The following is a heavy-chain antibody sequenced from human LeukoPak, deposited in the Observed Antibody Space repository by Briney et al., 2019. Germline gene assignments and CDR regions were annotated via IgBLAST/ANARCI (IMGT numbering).Heavy chain of an antibody. CDR2: ISSSSSNI. V-gene: IGHV3-48*04. CDR3: ARGYSYGYGGFDY. CDR1: GFTFSSYS. J-gene: IGHJ4*02. Sequence: PGGSLRLSCAASGFTFSSYSINWVRQAPGKGLEWVSYISSSSSNIYYAASVKGRFSISRDNAKNSVYLEMNSLRAEDTAVYYCARGYSYGYGGFDYWGQGTLVIVYS. D-gene: IGHD5-18*01.